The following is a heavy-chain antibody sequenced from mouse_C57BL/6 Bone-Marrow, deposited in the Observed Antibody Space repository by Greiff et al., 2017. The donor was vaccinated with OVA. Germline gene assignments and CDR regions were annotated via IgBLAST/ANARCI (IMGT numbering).Heavy chain of an antibody. Sequence: QVQLKQSGPGLVQPSQSLSITCTVSGFSLTSYGVHWVRQSPGKGLEWLGVIWSGGSTDYNAAFISRLSISKDNSKSQVFFKMNSLQADDTAIYYCASYDGGDYYYAMDYWGQGTSVTVSS. CDR2: IWSGGST. CDR3: ASYDGGDYYYAMDY. CDR1: GFSLTSYG. V-gene: IGHV2-2*01. D-gene: IGHD2-12*01. J-gene: IGHJ4*01.